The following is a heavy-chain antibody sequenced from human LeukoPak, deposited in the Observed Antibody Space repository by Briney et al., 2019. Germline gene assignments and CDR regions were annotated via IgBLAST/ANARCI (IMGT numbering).Heavy chain of an antibody. CDR2: IKQDGSEK. V-gene: IGHV3-7*03. CDR1: GFSFSTYG. CDR3: AKVLKSS. J-gene: IGHJ4*02. D-gene: IGHD6-19*01. Sequence: GSLRLSCAASGFSFSTYGMQWVRPAPGKGLERVANIKQDGSEKYYVDSVKGRFTISRDNAKNSLYLQMNSLRAEDTAVYYCAKVLKSSWGQGTLVTVSS.